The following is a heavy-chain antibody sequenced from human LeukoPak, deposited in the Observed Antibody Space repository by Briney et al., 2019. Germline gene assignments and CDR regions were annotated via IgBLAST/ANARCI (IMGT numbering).Heavy chain of an antibody. CDR3: ARSSRELGGYAPWEVMPPFDY. J-gene: IGHJ4*02. CDR1: GFTFSSYR. D-gene: IGHD1-7*01. Sequence: GGSLRLSCAGSGFTFSSYRMNWVRQAPGKGLEWVSYISSSRTIYYADSVKGRFTISRDNAKNSLYLQMNSLRAEDTAVYYCARSSRELGGYAPWEVMPPFDYWGQGTLVTVSS. CDR2: ISSSRTI. V-gene: IGHV3-48*01.